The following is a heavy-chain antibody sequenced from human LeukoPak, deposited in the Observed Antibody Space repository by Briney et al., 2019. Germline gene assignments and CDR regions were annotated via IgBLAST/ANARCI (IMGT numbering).Heavy chain of an antibody. V-gene: IGHV3-66*01. CDR2: IYSGGST. J-gene: IGHJ4*02. D-gene: IGHD1-1*01. CDR1: GFTVSSNY. Sequence: GGSLRLSCAASGFTVSSNYMSWVRQAPGKGLEWVSVIYSGGSTYYADSVKGRFTISRDNSKNTLYLQMNSLRAEDTAVYYCATDRGYLTFDYWGQGTLVTVSS. CDR3: ATDRGYLTFDY.